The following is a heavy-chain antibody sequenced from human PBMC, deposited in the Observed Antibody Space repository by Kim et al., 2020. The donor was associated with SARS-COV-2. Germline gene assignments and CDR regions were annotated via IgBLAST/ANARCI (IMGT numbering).Heavy chain of an antibody. V-gene: IGHV1-46*01. J-gene: IGHJ4*02. Sequence: QKCQGRTTIARNTTTSTIYMELSSLRSEDTAVYYCARDQGIAALGDGFDYWGQGTLVTVSS. CDR3: ARDQGIAALGDGFDY. D-gene: IGHD6-13*01.